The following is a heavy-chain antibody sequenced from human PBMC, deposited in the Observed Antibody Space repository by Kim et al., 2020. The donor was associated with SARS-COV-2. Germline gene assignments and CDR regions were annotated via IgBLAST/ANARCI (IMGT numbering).Heavy chain of an antibody. CDR2: INHSGST. D-gene: IGHD3-22*01. CDR1: GGSFSGSY. V-gene: IGHV4-34*01. J-gene: IGHJ5*02. CDR3: ARATNIWYYYDSSGYYWGFDP. Sequence: SETLSLTCAVYGGSFSGSYWSWIRQPPGKGLEWIGEINHSGSTNYNPSLKSRVTISVDTSKNQFSLKLSSVTAADTAVYYCARATNIWYYYDSSGYYWGFDPWGQGTLVTVSS.